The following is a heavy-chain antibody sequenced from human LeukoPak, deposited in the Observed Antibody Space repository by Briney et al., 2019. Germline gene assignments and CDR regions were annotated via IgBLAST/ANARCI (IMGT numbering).Heavy chain of an antibody. J-gene: IGHJ4*02. Sequence: PGGSLRLSRAASGFTFSSYSMNWVRQAPGKGLEWVSAISGSDDGTYYADSVKGRFTISRDNSRNTLYLQMNALRAEDTAVYFCAKSPVSSCRGSFCYPFDYWGQGNLVTVSS. CDR3: AKSPVSSCRGSFCYPFDY. D-gene: IGHD2-15*01. V-gene: IGHV3-23*01. CDR1: GFTFSSYS. CDR2: ISGSDDGT.